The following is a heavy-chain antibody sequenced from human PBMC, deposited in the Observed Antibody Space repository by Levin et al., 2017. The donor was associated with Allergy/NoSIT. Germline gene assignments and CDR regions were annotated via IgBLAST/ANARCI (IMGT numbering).Heavy chain of an antibody. J-gene: IGHJ2*01. V-gene: IGHV4-4*02. D-gene: IGHD6-13*01. CDR1: GASMSSRNW. CDR2: IYHSGST. Sequence: SETLSLTCAVSGASMSSRNWWSWVRQPPGKGLEWIGEIYHSGSTNYNPSLKSRVTISLDKSKNQFSLELTSVTASDTALYYCARAGDLVYSSSSSWYFDRWGRGTLVTVSS. CDR3: ARAGDLVYSSSSSWYFDR.